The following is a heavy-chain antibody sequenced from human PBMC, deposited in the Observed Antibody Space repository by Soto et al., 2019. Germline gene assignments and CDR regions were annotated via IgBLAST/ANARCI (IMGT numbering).Heavy chain of an antibody. CDR2: IYYSGST. Sequence: PSETLSLTCTVSGGSISSGGYYWSWIRQHPGKGLEWIGYIYYSGSTYYNPSLKSRVTISVDTSKNQFSLKLSSVTAADTAVYYCTNYYGSGSYDWFDPRGKGTLVTVSS. V-gene: IGHV4-31*03. J-gene: IGHJ5*02. D-gene: IGHD3-10*01. CDR3: TNYYGSGSYDWFDP. CDR1: GGSISSGGYY.